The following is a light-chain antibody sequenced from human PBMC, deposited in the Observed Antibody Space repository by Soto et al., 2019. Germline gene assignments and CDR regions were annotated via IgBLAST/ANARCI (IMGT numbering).Light chain of an antibody. Sequence: DIQMTQSPSSVSASVGDRVTITCRASQGISIWLAWYQQKPGKAPKLLIYAASNLQSGVPSRFSGSGSGTDFTLTISSLQPEDFATYYCQQANSFPLTFGGGTKLEIK. CDR1: QGISIW. CDR2: AAS. J-gene: IGKJ4*01. V-gene: IGKV1-12*01. CDR3: QQANSFPLT.